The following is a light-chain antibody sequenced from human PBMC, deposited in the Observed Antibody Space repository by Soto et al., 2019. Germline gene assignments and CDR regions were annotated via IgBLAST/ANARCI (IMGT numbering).Light chain of an antibody. J-gene: IGKJ5*01. V-gene: IGKV3-15*01. Sequence: EIVMTQSPATLSVSPGERVTLSCRASQSVSSYLAWYQHKPGQPPRLLIYGASTRATNIPARFSGSGSGTDFTLTISHLQHEDFAVYFCQQCSDWPLFTFGQGTRLEIK. CDR3: QQCSDWPLFT. CDR2: GAS. CDR1: QSVSSY.